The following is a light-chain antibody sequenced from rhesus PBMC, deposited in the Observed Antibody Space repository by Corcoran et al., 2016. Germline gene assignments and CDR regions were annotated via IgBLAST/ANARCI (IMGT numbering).Light chain of an antibody. Sequence: DIQMTQSPSSLSASVGDRVTITCRASQGISSWLAWYPQKPGKAPKLLIYKASSLQRGVPSRFSGIGSGTDCTLTISSLQPEDFATYDCQQYNSAPLTFGGGTKVEIK. CDR3: QQYNSAPLT. CDR1: QGISSW. J-gene: IGKJ4*01. V-gene: IGKV1-21*01. CDR2: KAS.